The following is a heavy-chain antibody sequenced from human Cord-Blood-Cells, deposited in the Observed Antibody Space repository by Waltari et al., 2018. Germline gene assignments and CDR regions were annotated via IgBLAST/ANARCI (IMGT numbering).Heavy chain of an antibody. V-gene: IGHV4-39*01. CDR1: GGSIRSRSYY. D-gene: IGHD6-13*01. CDR3: ARHGGERIAAAGTLDY. J-gene: IGHJ4*02. Sequence: QLQLQESCPGLVKPSATLSLPRTVSGGSIRSRSYYWGWIRQPPGKGLEWIGSIYYSGSTYYNPSLKNRVTISVDTSKYQFSLKLSSVTAADTAVYYCARHGGERIAAAGTLDYWGQGTLVTVSS. CDR2: IYYSGST.